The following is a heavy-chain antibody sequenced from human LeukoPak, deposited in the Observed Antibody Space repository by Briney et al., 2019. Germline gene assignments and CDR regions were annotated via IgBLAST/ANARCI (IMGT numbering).Heavy chain of an antibody. J-gene: IGHJ5*02. CDR3: ARHVGFITMVRGVINNNWFDP. Sequence: SETLSLTCTVSGGSINSYYWSWIRQPPGKGLEWIGYIYNSESANYKSSLKSRVTMSVDTSKKQFSLKLSSVTAADTAVYYCARHVGFITMVRGVINNNWFDPWGQGTLVTVSS. V-gene: IGHV4-59*08. D-gene: IGHD3-10*01. CDR2: IYNSESA. CDR1: GGSINSYY.